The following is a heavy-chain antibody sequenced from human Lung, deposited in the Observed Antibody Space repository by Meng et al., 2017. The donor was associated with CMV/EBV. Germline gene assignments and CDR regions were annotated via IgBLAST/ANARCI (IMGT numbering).Heavy chain of an antibody. J-gene: IGHJ5*02. CDR2: IYYSGST. CDR3: AREEGIGGFDP. Sequence: QVWRQESGPGLVKPSGTLSLTCTVSGCSISSYYWCWIRQPPGKGLEWIGYIYYSGSTNYNPSLKSRVSLSVDTSKNQFSLKLSSVTAADTAVYYCAREEGIGGFDPWGQGTLVTVSS. CDR1: GCSISSYY. V-gene: IGHV4-59*01. D-gene: IGHD3-10*01.